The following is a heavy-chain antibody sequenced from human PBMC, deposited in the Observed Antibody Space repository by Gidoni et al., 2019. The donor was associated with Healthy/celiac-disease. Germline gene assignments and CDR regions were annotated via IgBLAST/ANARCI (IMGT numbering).Heavy chain of an antibody. CDR1: GYSFTRYC. J-gene: IGHJ4*02. V-gene: IGHV5-51*01. CDR2: IHPGYSDT. D-gene: IGHD3-22*01. CDR3: ARHSGTYYDSSGYYGVDY. Sequence: QLVQSGAEVQKHGEALKLYCKGSGYSFTRYCIDWVRQIPGKGLEWMGIIHPGYSDTKYSPAVRGQVTISADKSISTAYLQWSSLKASDTAIYYCARHSGTYYDSSGYYGVDYWGQGTLVTVSS.